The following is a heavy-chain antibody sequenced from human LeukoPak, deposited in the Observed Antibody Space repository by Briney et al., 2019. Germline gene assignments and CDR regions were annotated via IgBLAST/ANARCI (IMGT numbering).Heavy chain of an antibody. D-gene: IGHD3-3*01. CDR1: GGSISSTNW. CDR3: ARHGHYDFWRELYYYYYYMDV. J-gene: IGHJ6*03. Sequence: SGTLSLTCAVSGGSISSTNWWSWVRQPPGKGLEWIGEINHSGSTNYNPSLKSRVTISVDTSKNQFSLKLSSVTAADTAVYYCARHGHYDFWRELYYYYYYMDVWGKGTTVTVSS. V-gene: IGHV4-4*02. CDR2: INHSGST.